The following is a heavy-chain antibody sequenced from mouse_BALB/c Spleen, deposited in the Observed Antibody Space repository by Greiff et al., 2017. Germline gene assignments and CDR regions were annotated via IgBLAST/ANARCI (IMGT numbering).Heavy chain of an antibody. Sequence: VQLKESGPSLVKPSQSLSLTCSVTGDSIPSGYWNWIRKFPGNKLEYMGYISYSGSTYYNPSLKSRISITRDTSKNQYYLQLNSVTTEDTATDYYARWKGSSGSFDYWGQGTTLTVSA. J-gene: IGHJ2*01. CDR3: ARWKGSSGSFDY. CDR1: GDSIPSGY. CDR2: ISYSGST. V-gene: IGHV3-8*02. D-gene: IGHD3-1*01.